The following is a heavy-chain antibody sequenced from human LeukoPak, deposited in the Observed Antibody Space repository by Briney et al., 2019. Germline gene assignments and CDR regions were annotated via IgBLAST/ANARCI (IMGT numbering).Heavy chain of an antibody. CDR2: IIPIFGTA. CDR1: GGTFSSYA. V-gene: IGHV1-69*05. J-gene: IGHJ4*02. Sequence: GASVKVSCKASGGTFSSYAISWVRLAPGQGREWMGRIIPIFGTANYAQKFQGRVTITTDESTSTAYMELSSLRSEDTAVYYCARDRCSGGSCYKDYWGQGTLLTVSS. D-gene: IGHD2-15*01. CDR3: ARDRCSGGSCYKDY.